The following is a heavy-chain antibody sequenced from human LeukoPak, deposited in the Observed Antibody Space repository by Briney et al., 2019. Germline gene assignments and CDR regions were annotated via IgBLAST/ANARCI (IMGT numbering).Heavy chain of an antibody. Sequence: ESLKISRKGLRYSLTYYWIGWGRQMPGKGAGWVGNFYPGDADTRYSPSFQGHVTISADKSISTAYLQWSSLGASDTAMYYCARCGEMAKISSAYFDYWGQGTLVTVSS. CDR1: RYSLTYYW. CDR2: FYPGDADT. V-gene: IGHV5-51*01. CDR3: ARCGEMAKISSAYFDY. J-gene: IGHJ4*02. D-gene: IGHD5-24*01.